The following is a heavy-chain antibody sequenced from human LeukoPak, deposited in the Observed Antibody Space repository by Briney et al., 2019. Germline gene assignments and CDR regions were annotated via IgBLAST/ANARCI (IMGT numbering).Heavy chain of an antibody. D-gene: IGHD4-11*01. Sequence: PSETLSLTCTVSGGSISSSSYYWGWIRQPPGKGLEWIGSIYYSGSTYYNPSLKSRVTISVDTSKNQFSLKLSSVTAADTAVYYCARHDYSNYANWFDPWGPGTLVTVSS. J-gene: IGHJ5*02. CDR1: GGSISSSSYY. CDR3: ARHDYSNYANWFDP. V-gene: IGHV4-39*01. CDR2: IYYSGST.